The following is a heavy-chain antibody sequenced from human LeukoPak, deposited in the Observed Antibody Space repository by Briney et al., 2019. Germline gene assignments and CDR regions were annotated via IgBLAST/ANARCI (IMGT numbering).Heavy chain of an antibody. D-gene: IGHD1-26*01. Sequence: SGKAAWQASAYTLTSYGFSWVRQAPGQGIEWMGWISSYYGNTNYAQKLQGRVTMTTDTSTSTAYMELRRLRSDDTAVDYCARVHSGSHPNWFDPWGQGTLVTVSS. CDR3: ARVHSGSHPNWFDP. J-gene: IGHJ5*02. CDR1: AYTLTSYG. V-gene: IGHV1-18*01. CDR2: ISSYYGNT.